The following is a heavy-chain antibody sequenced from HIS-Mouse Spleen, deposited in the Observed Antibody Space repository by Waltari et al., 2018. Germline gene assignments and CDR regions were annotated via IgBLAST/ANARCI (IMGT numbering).Heavy chain of an antibody. CDR2: IYYSGST. CDR1: GGSISISIYY. CDR3: AREIPYSSSWYDWYFDL. D-gene: IGHD6-13*01. V-gene: IGHV4-39*07. Sequence: QLQLQESGPGLVKPSETLSLTSTVSGGSISISIYYWGWIRQPPGKGLEWIGSIYYSGSTYYNPSLKSRVTISVDTSKNQFSLKLSSVTAADTAVYYCAREIPYSSSWYDWYFDLWGRGTLVTVSS. J-gene: IGHJ2*01.